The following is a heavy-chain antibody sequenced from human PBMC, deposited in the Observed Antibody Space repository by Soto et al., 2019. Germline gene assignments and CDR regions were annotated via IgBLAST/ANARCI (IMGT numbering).Heavy chain of an antibody. CDR2: ISAYNGNT. CDR3: ARSDRAMVRGVIIGSY. Sequence: QVQLVQSGAEVKKPGASVKVSCKASGYTFTSYGISWVRQAPGQGLEWMGWISAYNGNTNYAQKLQGRVTMTTDTSTSTAYMELRSLRSDDTAVHYCARSDRAMVRGVIIGSYWGQGTLVTVSS. J-gene: IGHJ4*02. D-gene: IGHD3-10*01. V-gene: IGHV1-18*01. CDR1: GYTFTSYG.